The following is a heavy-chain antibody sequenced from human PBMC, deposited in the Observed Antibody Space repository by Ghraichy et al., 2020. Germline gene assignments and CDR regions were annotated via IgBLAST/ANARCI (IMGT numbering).Heavy chain of an antibody. V-gene: IGHV4-59*01. CDR1: GGSISSYY. Sequence: SETLSLTCTVSGGSISSYYWSWIRQPPGKGLEWIGYIYYSGSTNYNPSLKSRVTISVDTSKNQFSLKLSSVTAADTAVYYCARGYDFWSGYFRYYYYMDVWGKGTTVTVSS. J-gene: IGHJ6*03. CDR2: IYYSGST. D-gene: IGHD3-3*01. CDR3: ARGYDFWSGYFRYYYYMDV.